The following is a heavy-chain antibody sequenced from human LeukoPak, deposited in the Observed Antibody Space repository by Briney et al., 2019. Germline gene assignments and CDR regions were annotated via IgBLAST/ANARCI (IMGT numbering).Heavy chain of an antibody. D-gene: IGHD2-15*01. J-gene: IGHJ5*02. CDR2: ISAYNGNT. Sequence: GASVKVSCKASGYTFTSYGISWVRQAPGQGLEWMGWISAYNGNTNYAQKLQGRVTMTTDTSTSTAYMELSRLRSDDTAVYYCARVILGVVVAATPGNNWFDPWGQGTLVTVSS. V-gene: IGHV1-18*01. CDR3: ARVILGVVVAATPGNNWFDP. CDR1: GYTFTSYG.